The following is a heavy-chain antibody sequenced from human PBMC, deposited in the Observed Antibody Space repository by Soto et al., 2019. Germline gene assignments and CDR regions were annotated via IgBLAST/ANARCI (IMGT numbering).Heavy chain of an antibody. Sequence: PGGSLRLSCAASGFTFSNYAMSWVRQAPGKGLEWVSTISGGGGSTYYADSVKGRFTISRDNSKNTLYLQMNSLRAEDTAVYYCAKDVPLAQDIVVVEVAPIPFDYWGQGTLVTVSS. CDR2: ISGGGGST. J-gene: IGHJ4*02. V-gene: IGHV3-23*01. CDR1: GFTFSNYA. CDR3: AKDVPLAQDIVVVEVAPIPFDY. D-gene: IGHD2-15*01.